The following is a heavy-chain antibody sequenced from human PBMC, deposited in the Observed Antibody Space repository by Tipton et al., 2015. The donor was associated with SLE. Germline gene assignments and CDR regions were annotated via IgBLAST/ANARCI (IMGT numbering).Heavy chain of an antibody. D-gene: IGHD3-22*01. CDR2: INQAIGT. V-gene: IGHV4-34*01. J-gene: IGHJ4*02. CDR1: GASISDHY. CDR3: ARTPAYYDGNSYQYFFDY. Sequence: TLSLTCTVSGASISDHYWTWIRQPPGKGLEWIGEINQAIGTNYNPALKSRVTISMDTSKIQFSLKLNSVTATDTAVYYCARTPAYYDGNSYQYFFDYWGQGTLVTVSS.